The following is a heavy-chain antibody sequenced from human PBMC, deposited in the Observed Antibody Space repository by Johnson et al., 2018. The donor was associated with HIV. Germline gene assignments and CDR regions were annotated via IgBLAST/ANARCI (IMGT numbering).Heavy chain of an antibody. D-gene: IGHD5-24*01. J-gene: IGHJ3*02. Sequence: VQLVESGGGLVQPGGSLRLSCAASGFIVSGYYMTWVRQGPGKGLEWVSVINSGGGTYSADSVKGRFTISRDNSKNTLYLQMNSLRAEVMAVYYCAKERGKRWLHPSDAFDIWGQGTMVTVSS. V-gene: IGHV3-66*02. CDR2: INSGGGT. CDR1: GFIVSGYY. CDR3: AKERGKRWLHPSDAFDI.